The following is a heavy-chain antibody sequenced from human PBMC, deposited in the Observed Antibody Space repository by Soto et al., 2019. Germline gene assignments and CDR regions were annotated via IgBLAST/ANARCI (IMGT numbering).Heavy chain of an antibody. CDR3: ARVRPQDAFDI. Sequence: GASVKVSCKASGYTFTGYAMHWVRQAPGQRLEWMGWINAGNGNTNYAQKLQGRVTMTTDTSTSTAYMELRSLRSDDTAVYYCARVRPQDAFDIWGQGTMVTVSS. J-gene: IGHJ3*02. CDR2: INAGNGNT. V-gene: IGHV1-3*01. CDR1: GYTFTGYA.